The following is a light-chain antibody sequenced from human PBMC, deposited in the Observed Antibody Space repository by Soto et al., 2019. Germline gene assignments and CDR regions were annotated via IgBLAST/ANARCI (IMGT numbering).Light chain of an antibody. Sequence: IVLTQSPGTLSLSPWERATLSCTASQSVSSSYLAWYQQKPGQAPRLLIYGASSRATGIPDRFSGSGSGTDFTLTISRLAPEDFAVYYCQQYGSSRTFGQGTKVDI. CDR3: QQYGSSRT. V-gene: IGKV3-20*01. CDR2: GAS. CDR1: QSVSSSY. J-gene: IGKJ1*01.